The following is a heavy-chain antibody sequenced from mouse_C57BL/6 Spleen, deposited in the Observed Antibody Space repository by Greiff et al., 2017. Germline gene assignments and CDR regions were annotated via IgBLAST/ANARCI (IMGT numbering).Heavy chain of an antibody. CDR1: GFTFSSYA. Sequence: DVMLVESGGGLVKPGGSLKLSCAASGFTFSSYAMSWVRQTPEKRLEWVATISDGGSYTYYPDNVKGRFTISRDNAKNNLYLQMSQLKSEDTAMYYCARVGYYGSYWYFDVWGTGTTVTVSS. CDR2: ISDGGSYT. J-gene: IGHJ1*03. D-gene: IGHD1-1*01. V-gene: IGHV5-4*03. CDR3: ARVGYYGSYWYFDV.